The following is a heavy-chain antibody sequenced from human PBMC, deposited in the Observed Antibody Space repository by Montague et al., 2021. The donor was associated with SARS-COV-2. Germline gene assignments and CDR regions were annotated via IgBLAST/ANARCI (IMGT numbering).Heavy chain of an antibody. J-gene: IGHJ3*02. CDR1: GGSISSGGYY. Sequence: TLSLTCTVSGGSISSGGYYWSWIRQHPGKGLEWIGYIYYSGSTYYNPSLKSRVIISVDTSKNQFSLKLSSVTAADTAVYYCARAATITMVVVVIDAFDIWGQGTMVTVSS. D-gene: IGHD3-22*01. CDR2: IYYSGST. V-gene: IGHV4-31*03. CDR3: ARAATITMVVVVIDAFDI.